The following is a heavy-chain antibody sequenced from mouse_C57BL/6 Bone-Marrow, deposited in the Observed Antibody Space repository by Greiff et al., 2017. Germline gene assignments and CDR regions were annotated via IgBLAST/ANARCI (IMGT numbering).Heavy chain of an antibody. CDR2: INPNNGGT. J-gene: IGHJ3*01. CDR3: AREGEAWFAY. Sequence: VQLKESGPELVKPGASVKIPCKASGYTFTDYNMDWVKQSHGKSLEWIGDINPNNGGTIYNQKFKGKATLTVDKSSSTAYMELRSLTSEDTAVYYCAREGEAWFAYWGQGTLVTVSA. V-gene: IGHV1-18*01. CDR1: GYTFTDYN.